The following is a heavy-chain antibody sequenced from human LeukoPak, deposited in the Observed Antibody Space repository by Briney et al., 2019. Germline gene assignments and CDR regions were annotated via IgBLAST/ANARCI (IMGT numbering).Heavy chain of an antibody. V-gene: IGHV3-30*18. CDR3: AKGNGGIAAF. CDR1: GFTFSSYG. J-gene: IGHJ4*02. Sequence: GGSLRLSCAASGFTFSSYGMHWVRQAPGKGLEWVAVISYDGSNKYYADSVKGRFTISRDNSKNTLYLQMNSLRAEDTAVYYCAKGNGGIAAFWGQGTLVTVSS. D-gene: IGHD6-13*01. CDR2: ISYDGSNK.